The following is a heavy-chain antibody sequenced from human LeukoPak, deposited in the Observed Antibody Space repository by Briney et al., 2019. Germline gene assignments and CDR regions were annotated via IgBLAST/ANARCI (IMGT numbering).Heavy chain of an antibody. CDR3: ARNSVEEYSYGDAFDI. CDR2: ISSSGSTI. D-gene: IGHD5-18*01. CDR1: GFTFSDYY. J-gene: IGHJ3*02. V-gene: IGHV3-11*01. Sequence: GGSLRLSCAASGFTFSDYYMSWIRQAPGKGLEWVSYISSSGSTIYYADSVKGRFTISRDNAKNSLYLQMNSLRAEDTAVYYCARNSVEEYSYGDAFDIWGQGTMVTVSS.